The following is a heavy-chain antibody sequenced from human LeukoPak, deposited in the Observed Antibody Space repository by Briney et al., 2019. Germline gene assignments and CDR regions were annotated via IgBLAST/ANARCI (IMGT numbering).Heavy chain of an antibody. D-gene: IGHD5-12*01. CDR2: ILYDGSNK. Sequence: FILYDGSNKYYADSVKLRFTISRDNSKNTLYLQMTSLRAGDTAVYYCAKEKDIVATIGAHWGQGTLVTVSS. V-gene: IGHV3-30*02. CDR3: AKEKDIVATIGAH. J-gene: IGHJ4*02.